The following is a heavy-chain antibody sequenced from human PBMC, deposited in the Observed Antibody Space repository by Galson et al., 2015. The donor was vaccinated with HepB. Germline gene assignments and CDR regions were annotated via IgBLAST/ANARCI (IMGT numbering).Heavy chain of an antibody. CDR3: TTDLPVDSSSWLY. CDR1: GFTFSNAW. V-gene: IGHV3-15*01. Sequence: SLRLSCAASGFTFSNAWMSWVRQAPGKGLEWVGRIKSKTDGGTTDYAAPVKGRFTISRDDSKNTLYLQMNSLKTEDTAVYYCTTDLPVDSSSWLYWGQGTLVTVSS. J-gene: IGHJ4*02. CDR2: IKSKTDGGTT. D-gene: IGHD6-13*01.